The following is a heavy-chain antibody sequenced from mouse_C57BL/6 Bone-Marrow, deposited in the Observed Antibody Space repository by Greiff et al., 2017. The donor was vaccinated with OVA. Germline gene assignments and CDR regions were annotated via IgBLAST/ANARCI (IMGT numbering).Heavy chain of an antibody. Sequence: QVQLQQSGAELVRPGTSVKVSCKASGYAFTNYLIEWVKQRPGQGLEWIGVINPGSGGTNFNEKFKGKATLTADKSSSTAYMQLSSLTSEDSAVYFCALIYFWFAYWGQGTLVTVSA. CDR3: ALIYFWFAY. J-gene: IGHJ3*01. D-gene: IGHD2-1*01. CDR1: GYAFTNYL. CDR2: INPGSGGT. V-gene: IGHV1-54*01.